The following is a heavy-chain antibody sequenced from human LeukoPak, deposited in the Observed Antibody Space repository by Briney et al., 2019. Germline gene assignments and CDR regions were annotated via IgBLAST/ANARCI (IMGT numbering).Heavy chain of an antibody. Sequence: GESLKISCKASGYSFDYYWIAWVRQMPGKSLEWMGIIYPDDSDSTYSPSFQGRVTISVDKSINTAYLQWSSLKASNTAIYYCARVGSVTNFGVVSYYFDYWGQGTLVTVSS. J-gene: IGHJ4*02. D-gene: IGHD3-3*01. CDR2: IYPDDSDS. V-gene: IGHV5-51*01. CDR1: GYSFDYYW. CDR3: ARVGSVTNFGVVSYYFDY.